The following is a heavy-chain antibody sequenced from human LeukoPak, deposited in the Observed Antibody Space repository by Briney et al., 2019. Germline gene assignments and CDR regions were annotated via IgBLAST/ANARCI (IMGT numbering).Heavy chain of an antibody. V-gene: IGHV1-2*02. CDR3: ARDGRAVATNFDY. CDR2: INPNSGGT. Sequence: WASVKVSCKASGYTFTSYYMHWVRQAPGQGLEWMGWINPNSGGTNYAQKFQGRVTISRNTSINTAYMELSSLRSEDTAVYYCARDGRAVATNFDYWGQGTLVTVSS. J-gene: IGHJ4*02. CDR1: GYTFTSYY. D-gene: IGHD5-12*01.